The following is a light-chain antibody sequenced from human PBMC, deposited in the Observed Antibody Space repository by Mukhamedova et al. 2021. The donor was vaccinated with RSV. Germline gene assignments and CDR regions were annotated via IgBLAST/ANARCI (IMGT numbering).Light chain of an antibody. Sequence: GGNNIGSKSVHWYQQKPGQAPVLVVYDDSDRPSGIPERFSGSNSGNTATLTISRVEAGDEADYYCQAWDSSTFYVFGTGTKVTVL. CDR1: NIGSKS. CDR2: DDS. CDR3: QAWDSSTFYV. J-gene: IGLJ1*01. V-gene: IGLV3-21*02.